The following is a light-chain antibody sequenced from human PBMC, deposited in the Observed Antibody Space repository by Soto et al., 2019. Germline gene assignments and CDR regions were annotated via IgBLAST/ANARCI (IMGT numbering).Light chain of an antibody. CDR2: GAS. V-gene: IGKV3-20*01. Sequence: EIVLTQSPATLSLSPGERATLSCRASQTVYNGYLAWYQQKPGQAPRLLIYGASTRATGIPDRFSGSESGTDFTLTITRLEPEDFAVYYCQQYGGSPRTFGQGTKVDI. CDR1: QTVYNGY. J-gene: IGKJ1*01. CDR3: QQYGGSPRT.